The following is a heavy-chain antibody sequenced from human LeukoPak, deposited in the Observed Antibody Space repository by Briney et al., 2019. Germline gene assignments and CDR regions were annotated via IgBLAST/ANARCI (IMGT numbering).Heavy chain of an antibody. CDR3: AGDVRGWSGFDY. J-gene: IGHJ4*02. V-gene: IGHV4-4*07. CDR1: GGSISSYY. D-gene: IGHD3-3*01. CDR2: IYTTVST. Sequence: PSETLSLTCSVSGGSISSYYWSWIRQPGGKGLEWIVRIYTTVSTDYNPPRKGRVTMSVDTSKNQFSLNLSSVTAGDTAVYYCAGDVRGWSGFDYWGQGTLVTVSS.